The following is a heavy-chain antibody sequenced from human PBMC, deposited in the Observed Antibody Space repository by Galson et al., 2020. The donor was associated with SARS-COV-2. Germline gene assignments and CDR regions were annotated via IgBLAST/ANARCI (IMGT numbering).Heavy chain of an antibody. CDR3: VKGLQLWLRSGIVY. CDR2: ISSNGGST. J-gene: IGHJ4*02. CDR1: GFTFSSYA. V-gene: IGHV3-64D*08. Sequence: TGGSLRLSCSASGFTFSSYAMHWVRQAPGKGLEYVSAISSNGGSTYYADSVKGRFTISRDNSKNTLYLQMSSLRAEDTAVYYCVKGLQLWLRSGIVYWGQGTLVTVSS. D-gene: IGHD5-18*01.